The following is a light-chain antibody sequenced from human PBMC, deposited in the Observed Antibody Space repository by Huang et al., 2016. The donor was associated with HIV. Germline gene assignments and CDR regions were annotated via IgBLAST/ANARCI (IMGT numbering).Light chain of an antibody. V-gene: IGKV1-12*01. Sequence: DIQLTQSPSSVSASVGDRVTITCRASQGIGTRVAWYQQKPGKATKLLIYSTSSLQSGVPERVSGSGAGADFTLTISSLQPEDLATYDCQQANSFPYTGGQGTKLEIK. CDR2: STS. J-gene: IGKJ2*01. CDR1: QGIGTR. CDR3: QQANSFPYT.